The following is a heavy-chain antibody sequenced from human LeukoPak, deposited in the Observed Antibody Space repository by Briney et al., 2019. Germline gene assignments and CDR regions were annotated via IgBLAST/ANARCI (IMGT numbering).Heavy chain of an antibody. J-gene: IGHJ4*02. Sequence: GGSLRLSCAASGFTFSIHWMTWVRQAPGKGLEWVATIDQDGSEKYYVNSVKGRFTISRDNAKNSLYLQMNSLRAEDTAVYYCAKDPASGYSSSWYPDYWGQGTLVTVSS. V-gene: IGHV3-7*03. CDR1: GFTFSIHW. CDR2: IDQDGSEK. D-gene: IGHD6-13*01. CDR3: AKDPASGYSSSWYPDY.